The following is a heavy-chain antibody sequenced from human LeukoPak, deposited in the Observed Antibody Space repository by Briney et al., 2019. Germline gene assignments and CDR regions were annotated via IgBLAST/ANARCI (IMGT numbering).Heavy chain of an antibody. CDR1: GFTFSSYP. J-gene: IGHJ4*02. CDR3: ARALVGATYLDY. V-gene: IGHV3-30*04. Sequence: GGSLRLSCAASGFTFSSYPMHWVRQAPGKGLEWVAVISYDGSNQYYADSVKGRFTISRDNSKNTLYLQMNSLRAEDTAVYYCARALVGATYLDYWGQGTLATVSS. D-gene: IGHD1-26*01. CDR2: ISYDGSNQ.